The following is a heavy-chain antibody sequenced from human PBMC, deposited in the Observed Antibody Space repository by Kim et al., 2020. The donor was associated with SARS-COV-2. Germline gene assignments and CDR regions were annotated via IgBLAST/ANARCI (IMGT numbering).Heavy chain of an antibody. CDR3: ARLATYYYGSGSYYKPPGAFDI. CDR2: IYSGGST. J-gene: IGHJ3*02. Sequence: GGSLRLSCAASGFTVSSNYMSWVRQAPGKGLEWVSVIYSGGSTYYADSVKGRFTISRDNSKNTLYLQMNSLRAEDTAVYYCARLATYYYGSGSYYKPPGAFDIWGQGTMVTVSS. D-gene: IGHD3-10*01. V-gene: IGHV3-53*01. CDR1: GFTVSSNY.